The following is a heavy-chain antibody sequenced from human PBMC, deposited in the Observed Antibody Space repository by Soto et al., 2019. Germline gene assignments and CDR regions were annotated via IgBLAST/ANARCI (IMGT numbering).Heavy chain of an antibody. CDR1: GDYIHVGGYY. J-gene: IGHJ5*02. CDR3: GRDLTSNANCIDP. CDR2: IYYTGKT. D-gene: IGHD2-2*01. Sequence: LSLTCSVSGDYIHVGGYYWTWIRQRPGKGLEWMGYIYYTGKTYYNPSLESRLTMSVDRSKNQFSLRLTSVTAADTAVYFCGRDLTSNANCIDPWGQGTLVTVSS. V-gene: IGHV4-30-4*01.